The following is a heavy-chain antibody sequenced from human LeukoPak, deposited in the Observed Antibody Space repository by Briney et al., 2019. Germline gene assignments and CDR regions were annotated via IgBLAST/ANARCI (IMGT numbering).Heavy chain of an antibody. D-gene: IGHD6-13*01. CDR2: IYYSGST. CDR1: GGSISSSSYY. V-gene: IGHV4-39*01. J-gene: IGHJ4*02. Sequence: SETLSLTCTVSGGSISSSSYYWGWLRQPPGKGLEWIGSIYYSGSTYYNPSLKSRVTISVDTSKNQFSLKLSSVTAADTAVYYCNIAAAEFDYWGQGTLVTVSS. CDR3: NIAAAEFDY.